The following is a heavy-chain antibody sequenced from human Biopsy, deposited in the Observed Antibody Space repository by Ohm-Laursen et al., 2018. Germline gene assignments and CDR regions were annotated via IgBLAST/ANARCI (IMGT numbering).Heavy chain of an antibody. CDR3: AIFEGYSDDNLDYEHYGMDV. V-gene: IGHV1-46*01. Sequence: ASVKVSCKASGYDFLDFHIHWVRQAPGRGLEWMGIISPSGGGTMDTQKFQDRLTMTRDTSTSTVHMELKSLKSEDTAVYYCAIFEGYSDDNLDYEHYGMDVWGQGTTVTVSS. D-gene: IGHD1-26*01. CDR2: ISPSGGGT. J-gene: IGHJ6*02. CDR1: GYDFLDFH.